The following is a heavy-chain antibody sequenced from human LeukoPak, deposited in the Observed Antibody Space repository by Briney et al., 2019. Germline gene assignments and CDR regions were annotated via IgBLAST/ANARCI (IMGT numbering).Heavy chain of an antibody. D-gene: IGHD6-19*01. CDR2: IYYSGST. Sequence: PSETLSLTCTVSGGSISSYYWSWIRQPPGKGLEWIGYIYYSGSTNYNPSLKSRVTISVDTSKNQFSPKLSSVTAADTAVYYCARHGYSSGWYVPTRFDPWGQGTLVTVSS. V-gene: IGHV4-59*08. CDR3: ARHGYSSGWYVPTRFDP. J-gene: IGHJ5*02. CDR1: GGSISSYY.